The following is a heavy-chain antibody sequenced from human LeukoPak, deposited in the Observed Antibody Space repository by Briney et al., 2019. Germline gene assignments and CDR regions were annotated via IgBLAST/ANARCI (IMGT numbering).Heavy chain of an antibody. V-gene: IGHV3-13*01. Sequence: GGSLRLSCAASGFTFSSYDMHWVRQATGKGLEWVSAIGTAGDTYYPGSVKGRFTISRENAKNSLYLQMNSLRAGDTAVYYCARAKGGATSPYYFDYWGQGTLVTVSS. CDR1: GFTFSSYD. D-gene: IGHD1-26*01. CDR2: IGTAGDT. J-gene: IGHJ4*02. CDR3: ARAKGGATSPYYFDY.